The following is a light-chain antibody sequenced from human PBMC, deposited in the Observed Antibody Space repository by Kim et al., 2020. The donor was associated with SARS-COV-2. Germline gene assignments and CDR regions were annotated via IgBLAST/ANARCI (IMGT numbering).Light chain of an antibody. CDR3: ASRDSSGDRVV. V-gene: IGLV3-19*01. Sequence: SSYLTQDPAVSVALGQTVRITCQGDSLRDYYASWYHQRAGQAPLLVAYGKNNRPSGIPGRFSASNSRNTASLTITGAQAEDEADYYCASRDSSGDRVVFGGGTKLTVL. CDR2: GKN. CDR1: SLRDYY. J-gene: IGLJ2*01.